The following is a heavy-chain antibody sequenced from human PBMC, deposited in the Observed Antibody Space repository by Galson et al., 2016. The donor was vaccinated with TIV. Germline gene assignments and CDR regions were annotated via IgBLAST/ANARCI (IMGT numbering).Heavy chain of an antibody. CDR2: IIPLFRTT. CDR3: ASDRNTAFDTYHQYYGMDV. Sequence: SVKVSCKASGGTFSSYVFNWVRLAPGQGLEWMGGIIPLFRTTNYAPKFQGRVTITADESTNTAYMELNSLKSGDTAVYYCASDRNTAFDTYHQYYGMDVWGQGTTVTVSS. V-gene: IGHV1-69*13. J-gene: IGHJ6*02. D-gene: IGHD5-18*01. CDR1: GGTFSSYV.